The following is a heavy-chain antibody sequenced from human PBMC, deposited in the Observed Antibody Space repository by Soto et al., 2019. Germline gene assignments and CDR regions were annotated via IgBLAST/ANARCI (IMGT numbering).Heavy chain of an antibody. CDR3: ARDLGDGDYYGMDV. V-gene: IGHV4-31*03. CDR2: IYYSGRT. J-gene: IGHJ6*02. D-gene: IGHD3-10*01. CDR1: GGSISSGGYY. Sequence: VHLQESGPGLVKPSQTLSLTCTVSGGSISSGGYYWSWIRQHPGKGLEWSGYIYYSGRTYYNPSLKSRVTISGDTSNNQSSLKLSSVTAADTAVYYCARDLGDGDYYGMDVWGQGTTVTVSS.